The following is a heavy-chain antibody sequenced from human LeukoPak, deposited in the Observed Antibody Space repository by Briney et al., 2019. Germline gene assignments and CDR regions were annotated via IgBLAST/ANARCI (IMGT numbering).Heavy chain of an antibody. V-gene: IGHV3-53*01. D-gene: IGHD3-16*01. Sequence: GGSLRLSCAASGFTVSSSYMSWVRQAPGKGLEWVSVIYSGGRTSYADSVKGRFTISRDNSKNTLYLQMNSLRAEDTAVYYCAKRARPFGGGFDYWGEGTLVSVSS. CDR2: IYSGGRT. CDR3: AKRARPFGGGFDY. CDR1: GFTVSSSY. J-gene: IGHJ4*02.